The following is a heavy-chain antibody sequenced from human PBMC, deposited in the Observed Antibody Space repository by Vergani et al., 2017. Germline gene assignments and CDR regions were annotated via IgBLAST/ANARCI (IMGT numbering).Heavy chain of an antibody. J-gene: IGHJ4*02. Sequence: EVQLVESGGGLVKPGGSLRLSCAASGFTFSSYSMNWVRQAPGKGLEWVSSISSSSSYIYYADSVKGRFTISRDNAKNSLYLQMNSLRAEDTAVYYCARVTDVLPGYFDWLLECYFDYWGQGTLVTVSS. CDR2: ISSSSSYI. D-gene: IGHD3-9*01. CDR1: GFTFSSYS. V-gene: IGHV3-21*01. CDR3: ARVTDVLPGYFDWLLECYFDY.